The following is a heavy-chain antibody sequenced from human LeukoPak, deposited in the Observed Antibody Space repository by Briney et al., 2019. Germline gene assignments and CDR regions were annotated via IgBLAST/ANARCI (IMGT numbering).Heavy chain of an antibody. Sequence: GGSLRLSCAASGFTVSSNYMSWVRQAPGKGLEWVSVIYSGGSTYYADSVKGRFTISRDNSKNTLYLQMNSLRAEDTAVYYCAKTGYSSGLTGSWFDPWGQGTLVTVSS. D-gene: IGHD6-19*01. V-gene: IGHV3-53*01. CDR1: GFTVSSNY. CDR3: AKTGYSSGLTGSWFDP. CDR2: IYSGGST. J-gene: IGHJ5*02.